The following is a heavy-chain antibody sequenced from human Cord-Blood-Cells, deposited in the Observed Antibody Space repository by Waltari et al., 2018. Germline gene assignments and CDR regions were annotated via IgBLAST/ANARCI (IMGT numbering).Heavy chain of an antibody. D-gene: IGHD2-2*01. CDR2: INAGNGNT. V-gene: IGHV1-3*01. J-gene: IGHJ1*01. CDR1: GYNFNSYA. CDR3: ARGPYCSSTSCYAEYFQH. Sequence: QVQPVQSGAEAKQPGASVMVSCKASGYNFNSYAMHCVRSAPGQRLEWIGWINAGNGNTKYSQKFQGRVTITRDTSASTAYMELSSLRSEDTAVYYCARGPYCSSTSCYAEYFQHWGQGTLVTVSS.